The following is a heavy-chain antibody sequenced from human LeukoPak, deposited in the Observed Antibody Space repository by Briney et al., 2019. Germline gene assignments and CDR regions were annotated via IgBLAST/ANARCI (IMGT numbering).Heavy chain of an antibody. Sequence: SETLSLTCTVSGGSMSSYYWSWIRQSPGKQLEWIGYIYYSGSTTYSPSLKSRVTISVDTSKNEFSLKLTSVTAADTAVYYCARYGLIRGFEYWGQGTLVTVSS. CDR1: GGSMSSYY. V-gene: IGHV4-59*01. CDR2: IYYSGST. CDR3: ARYGLIRGFEY. D-gene: IGHD3-16*01. J-gene: IGHJ4*02.